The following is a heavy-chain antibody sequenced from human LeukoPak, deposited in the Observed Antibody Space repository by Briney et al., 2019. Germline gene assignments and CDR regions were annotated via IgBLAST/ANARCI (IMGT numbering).Heavy chain of an antibody. CDR2: FDPEDGET. CDR3: ATDIPIFGVSWYYSDY. D-gene: IGHD3-3*01. J-gene: IGHJ4*02. Sequence: EASVKVSCKVSGYTLTELSMHWVRQAPGKGLEWMGGFDPEDGETIYAQKFQGRVTMTEDTSTDTAYMELSSLRPEDTAVYYCATDIPIFGVSWYYSDYWGQGTLVTVSS. V-gene: IGHV1-24*01. CDR1: GYTLTELS.